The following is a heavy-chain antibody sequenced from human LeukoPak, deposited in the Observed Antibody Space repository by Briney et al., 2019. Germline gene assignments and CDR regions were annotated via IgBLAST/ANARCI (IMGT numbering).Heavy chain of an antibody. CDR2: ISSSGSTI. Sequence: PGGSLRLSCAASGFTFSDYYMSWLRQAPGKGLEWVSYISSSGSTIYYADSVKGRFTISRDNAKNSLYLQMNSLRAEDTAVYYCARAAPRYYYDSSGYLLDYWGQGTLVTVSS. D-gene: IGHD3-22*01. CDR3: ARAAPRYYYDSSGYLLDY. CDR1: GFTFSDYY. J-gene: IGHJ4*02. V-gene: IGHV3-11*01.